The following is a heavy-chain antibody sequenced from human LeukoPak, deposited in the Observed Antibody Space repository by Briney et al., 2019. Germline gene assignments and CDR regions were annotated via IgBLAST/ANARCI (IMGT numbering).Heavy chain of an antibody. J-gene: IGHJ4*02. CDR3: ARDAGLRARFDY. V-gene: IGHV6-1*01. D-gene: IGHD3-10*01. CDR1: GDSVSSSSAV. CDR2: TYYRSKWHN. Sequence: SQTLSLTCAVSGDSVSSSSAVWNWIRQSPSRGLEWLGRTYYRSKWHNEYAESVKSRISITPDTSKNQFSLQLNSVTPEDTAVYYCARDAGLRARFDYWGQGTLVTVSS.